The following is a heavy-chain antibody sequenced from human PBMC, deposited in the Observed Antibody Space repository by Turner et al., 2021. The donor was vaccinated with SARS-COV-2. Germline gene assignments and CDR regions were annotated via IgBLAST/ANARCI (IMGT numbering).Heavy chain of an antibody. D-gene: IGHD6-19*01. J-gene: IGHJ4*02. V-gene: IGHV3-23*01. CDR2: ISGSGGST. CDR1: GFTFSSYA. Sequence: EVQLLESGGGLVQPGGSLRLSCAASGFTFSSYAMSWVRQAPGKGLEWVSAISGSGGSTYYADSVKGRFTISRDNSKNTLYLQMNSLRAEDTAVYYWAKPPGEQWLVLALVFDYWGQGTLVTVSS. CDR3: AKPPGEQWLVLALVFDY.